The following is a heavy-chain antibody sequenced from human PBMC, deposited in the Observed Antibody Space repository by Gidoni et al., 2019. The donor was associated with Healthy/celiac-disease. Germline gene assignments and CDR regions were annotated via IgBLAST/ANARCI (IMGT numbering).Heavy chain of an antibody. J-gene: IGHJ4*02. CDR1: GSTFTSYG. Sequence: QVQLVQSGAEVKKPGASVKVSCKAAGSTFTSYGISLVRQAPGQGLEWMGWISAYNGNTNDAQKLQGRVTMTTDTSTSTAYMELRSLRSDDTAVYYCERVGVRVSSGWTFDYWGQGTLVTVSS. V-gene: IGHV1-18*01. D-gene: IGHD6-19*01. CDR2: ISAYNGNT. CDR3: ERVGVRVSSGWTFDY.